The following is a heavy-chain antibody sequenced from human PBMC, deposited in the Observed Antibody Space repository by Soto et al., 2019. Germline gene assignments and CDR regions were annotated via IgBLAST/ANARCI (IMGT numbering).Heavy chain of an antibody. D-gene: IGHD2-2*01. J-gene: IGHJ6*03. Sequence: SETLSLTCTVSGGSISSTSYYWGWIRQPPGKGLEWIGSIYNSGSTYYNPSLRSRVTISVDTSNNQFSLKLSSGTAADTAVYYCARLGCGTGCTYYSFYSYMDVWGKGTTVTVSS. CDR2: IYNSGST. CDR1: GGSISSTSYY. CDR3: ARLGCGTGCTYYSFYSYMDV. V-gene: IGHV4-39*01.